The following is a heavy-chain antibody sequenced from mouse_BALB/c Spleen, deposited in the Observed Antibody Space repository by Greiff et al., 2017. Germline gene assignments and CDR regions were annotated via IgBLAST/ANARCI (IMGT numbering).Heavy chain of an antibody. Sequence: QVQLQQSGAELVKPGASVKLSCTASGYTFTSYWMHWVKQRPGQGLEWIGYINPSTGYTEYNQKFKDKATLTADKSSSTAYMQLSSLTSEDSAVYYCARGGGNSYYFDYWGQGTTLTVSS. J-gene: IGHJ2*01. CDR1: GYTFTSYW. CDR2: INPSTGYT. D-gene: IGHD2-1*01. CDR3: ARGGGNSYYFDY. V-gene: IGHV1-7*01.